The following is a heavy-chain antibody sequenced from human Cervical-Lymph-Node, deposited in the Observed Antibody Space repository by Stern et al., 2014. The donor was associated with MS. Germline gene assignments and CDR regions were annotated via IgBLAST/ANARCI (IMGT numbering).Heavy chain of an antibody. CDR2: IYWDDDK. CDR3: THGFVRLGDLSSPPIDS. Sequence: QVTLKESGPTVVKPTQTLTLTCSFSGFSLTTLGVGVGWIRQPPGKALEGLGIIYWDDDKRSNPSPKRRLTINKTILKKQVLHTRSNMDPMHRATYSGTHGFVRLGDLSSPPIDSWGQGTLVTVSS. D-gene: IGHD3-16*01. CDR1: GFSLTTLGVG. J-gene: IGHJ4*02. V-gene: IGHV2-5*02.